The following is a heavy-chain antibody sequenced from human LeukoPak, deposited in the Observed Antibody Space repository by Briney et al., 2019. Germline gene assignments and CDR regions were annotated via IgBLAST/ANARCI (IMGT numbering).Heavy chain of an antibody. CDR1: GGLISSCSYY. D-gene: IGHD3-22*01. CDR2: IYYSGSA. V-gene: IGHV4-39*01. Sequence: SETLSLTXTVSGGLISSCSYYWGWIRQPPGKGLEWIGCIYYSGSACYYASLESRVTISVDTSKNQFSLKLSSVTAADTAVYYCARHRSGYGGLLDYWGQGTLVTVSS. J-gene: IGHJ4*02. CDR3: ARHRSGYGGLLDY.